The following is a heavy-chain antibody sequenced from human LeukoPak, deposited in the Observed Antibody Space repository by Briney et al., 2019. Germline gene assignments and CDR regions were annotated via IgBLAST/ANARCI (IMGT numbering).Heavy chain of an antibody. D-gene: IGHD5-18*01. J-gene: IGHJ4*02. CDR3: ARGKVGYSYFDY. Sequence: GGSLRLSCAASGFTFSTYSMNWVRQAPGKGLEWVSSISSSSGYIHYADSVKGRFTISRDNAKNSLYLQMNSLRDTDTAVYYCARGKVGYSYFDYWGQGTLVTVSS. CDR2: ISSSSGYI. CDR1: GFTFSTYS. V-gene: IGHV3-21*01.